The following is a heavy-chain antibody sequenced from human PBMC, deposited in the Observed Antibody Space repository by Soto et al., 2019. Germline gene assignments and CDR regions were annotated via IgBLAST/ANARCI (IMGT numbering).Heavy chain of an antibody. D-gene: IGHD1-26*01. CDR3: ATETSHNTYYAFDF. V-gene: IGHV3-23*01. Sequence: GGSLRLSCTASGFTFSTYAMRWVRQAPGEGLEWVSSLSEDGVYTDYADSVKGRFTISRDNSKNTLYVQMTSLRAEDTAVYYCATETSHNTYYAFDFWGQGTMVTVSS. CDR2: LSEDGVYT. CDR1: GFTFSTYA. J-gene: IGHJ3*01.